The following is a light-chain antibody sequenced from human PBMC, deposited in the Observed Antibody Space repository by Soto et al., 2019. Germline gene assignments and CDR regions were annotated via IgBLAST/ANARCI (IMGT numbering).Light chain of an antibody. CDR1: QTVGDH. V-gene: IGKV1-39*01. CDR2: RAS. Sequence: DIQMTQSPSSLSASVGDRVTITCRASQTVGDHLNWYQQKPGTAPKLLFSRASRLQSGVPSRFTGSGVATEFTLTISSLQPEDFATYYCHQTFLSPPTFGQGTKVEIK. J-gene: IGKJ1*01. CDR3: HQTFLSPPT.